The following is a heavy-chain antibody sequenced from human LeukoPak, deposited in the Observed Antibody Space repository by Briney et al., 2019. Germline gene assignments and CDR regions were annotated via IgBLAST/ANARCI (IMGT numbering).Heavy chain of an antibody. Sequence: PGGSLRLSCAASGFTFDDYGLSWVRQAPGKGLEWVSGIGGSGATTNSADSVKGRFTISRDNSKNTLYLQMNSLRAEDTAVYYCAKEEYNWNDYGRVGTYYWGQGTLVTVSS. CDR3: AKEEYNWNDYGRVGTYY. J-gene: IGHJ4*02. CDR2: IGGSGATT. D-gene: IGHD1-1*01. CDR1: GFTFDDYG. V-gene: IGHV3-23*01.